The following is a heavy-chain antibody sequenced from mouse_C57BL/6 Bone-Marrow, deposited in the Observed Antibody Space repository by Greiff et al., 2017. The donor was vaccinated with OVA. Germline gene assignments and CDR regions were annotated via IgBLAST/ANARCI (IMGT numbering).Heavy chain of an antibody. D-gene: IGHD1-1*01. CDR1: GYAFSSYW. J-gene: IGHJ1*03. V-gene: IGHV1-80*01. CDR3: ARWGYYGLFYCYFDV. Sequence: VQLQQSGAELVKPGASVKISCKASGYAFSSYWMNWVKQRPGKGLEWIGQIYPGDGDTNYNGKFKGKATMTADKSSSTAYMQLSSLSSEDSAVYFGARWGYYGLFYCYFDVWCTGTTVTVSS. CDR2: IYPGDGDT.